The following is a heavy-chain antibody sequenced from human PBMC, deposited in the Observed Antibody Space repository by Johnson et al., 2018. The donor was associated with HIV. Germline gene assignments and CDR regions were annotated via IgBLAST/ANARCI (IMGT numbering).Heavy chain of an antibody. CDR2: ISWNSGSI. CDR1: GFTFDDYA. CDR3: ARAYSYGAFDI. V-gene: IGHV3-9*01. Sequence: LVESGGGLVQPGGSLRLSCAASGFTFDDYAMHWVRQAPGKGLEWVSGISWNSGSIGYADSVKGRFTISRDNAKNTLYLQMNSLRAEDTSVYYCARAYSYGAFDIWGEGTMVTVSS. J-gene: IGHJ3*02. D-gene: IGHD5-18*01.